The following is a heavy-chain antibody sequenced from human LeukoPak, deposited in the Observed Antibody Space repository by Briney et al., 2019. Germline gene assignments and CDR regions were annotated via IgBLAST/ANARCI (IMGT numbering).Heavy chain of an antibody. D-gene: IGHD3-10*01. CDR1: GGSLSSGSFY. Sequence: SETLSLTCTDSGGSLSSGSFYWGWIRQPPGKRLEWIGYIYYSGSTNYSPSLKSRVTISVDTSKNQFSLKLSSVTAADTAVYYCASRGAVPTSLEYFQHWGQGTLVTVSS. CDR2: IYYSGST. J-gene: IGHJ1*01. V-gene: IGHV4-61*01. CDR3: ASRGAVPTSLEYFQH.